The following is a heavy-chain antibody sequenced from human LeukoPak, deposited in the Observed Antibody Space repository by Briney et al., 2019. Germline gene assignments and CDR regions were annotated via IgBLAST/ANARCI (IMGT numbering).Heavy chain of an antibody. J-gene: IGHJ4*02. CDR3: ARETEMANLDY. CDR1: GFTFSSYW. V-gene: IGHV3-7*04. CDR2: IKQDGSEK. D-gene: IGHD5-24*01. Sequence: GGSLRLSCTASGFTFSSYWMNWVRQAPGRGLEWVANIKQDGSEKYYVDSVKGRFTISRDNAKKSLYLQMNSLRAEDTAVYYCARETEMANLDYWGQGTLVTVSS.